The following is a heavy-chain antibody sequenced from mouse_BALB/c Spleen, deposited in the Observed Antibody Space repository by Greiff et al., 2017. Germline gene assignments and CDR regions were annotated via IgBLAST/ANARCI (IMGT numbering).Heavy chain of an antibody. Sequence: QVQLQQSGAELAKPGASVKMSCKASGYTFTSYWMHWVKQRPGQGLEWIGYINPSTGYTEYNQKFKDKATLTADKSSSTAYMQLSSLTSEDSAVYYCARGHYGSPRAYWGQGTLVTVSA. J-gene: IGHJ3*01. D-gene: IGHD1-1*01. V-gene: IGHV1-7*01. CDR2: INPSTGYT. CDR1: GYTFTSYW. CDR3: ARGHYGSPRAY.